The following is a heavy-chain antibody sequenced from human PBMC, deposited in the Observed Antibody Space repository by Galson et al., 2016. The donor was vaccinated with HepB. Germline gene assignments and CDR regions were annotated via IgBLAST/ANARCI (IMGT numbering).Heavy chain of an antibody. CDR2: IAGSGSHT. CDR3: AKGLGDYHVRSDSLHPSALDV. J-gene: IGHJ3*01. V-gene: IGHV3-23*01. Sequence: SLRLSCAASGFTFSNYAMSWVRQAPGKGLEWVSIIAGSGSHTYYANSVKGRFTISRGTSKNTLFLQMSGLRLEDTAVYFCAKGLGDYHVRSDSLHPSALDVWGRGTLVTVSS. D-gene: IGHD3-10*02. CDR1: GFTFSNYA.